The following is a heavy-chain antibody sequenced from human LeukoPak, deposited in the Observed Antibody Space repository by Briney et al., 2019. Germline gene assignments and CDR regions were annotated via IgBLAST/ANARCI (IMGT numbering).Heavy chain of an antibody. CDR1: GFTFSDYY. D-gene: IGHD6-13*01. J-gene: IGHJ6*03. V-gene: IGHV3-11*06. CDR2: ISSSSSYI. Sequence: GGSLRLSCAASGFTFSDYYMTWIRQAPGKGLEWVSSISSSSSYIYYADSVKGRFTISRDNAKNSLYLQMNSLRAEDTAVYYCARVSVAAAGWGYYYYYMDVWGKGTTVTISS. CDR3: ARVSVAAAGWGYYYYYMDV.